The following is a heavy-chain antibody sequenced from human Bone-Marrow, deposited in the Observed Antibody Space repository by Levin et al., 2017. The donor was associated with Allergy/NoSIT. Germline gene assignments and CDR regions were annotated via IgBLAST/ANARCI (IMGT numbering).Heavy chain of an antibody. J-gene: IGHJ6*02. CDR2: IWHDGKNT. CDR3: ARANSGRFPLYYGMDV. V-gene: IGHV3-33*01. CDR1: RFIFSSYG. Sequence: GESLKISCAASRFIFSSYGMHWVRQAPGKGLEWVAIIWHDGKNTSYADAVKGRFTISRDNSQNTLYLQMNGLTVEDTAVYYCARANSGRFPLYYGMDVWGQGTTVTVSS. D-gene: IGHD6-19*01.